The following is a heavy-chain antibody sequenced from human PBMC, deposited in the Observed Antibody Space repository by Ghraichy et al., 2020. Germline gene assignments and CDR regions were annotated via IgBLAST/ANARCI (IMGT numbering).Heavy chain of an antibody. D-gene: IGHD3-16*01. V-gene: IGHV1-18*01. CDR3: ARDSWGGDTFDI. Sequence: ASVKVSCKASGYTFSTHGISWVRQAPGQGLEWMGWISTYNGDTKFAQNFRDRVTMTTDTSTGTAYMELRSLRSDDTAVYYCARDSWGGDTFDIWGQGTRVTVSS. J-gene: IGHJ3*02. CDR2: ISTYNGDT. CDR1: GYTFSTHG.